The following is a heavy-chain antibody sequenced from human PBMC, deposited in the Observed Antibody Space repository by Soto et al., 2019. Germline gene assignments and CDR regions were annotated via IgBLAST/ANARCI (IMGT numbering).Heavy chain of an antibody. J-gene: IGHJ4*02. D-gene: IGHD3-22*01. CDR3: ASSYYYDSSLIDY. CDR1: VYTFTTTY. Sequence: ASVKVSCTASVYTFTTTYITWVRQAPGQRLEWMGWINAGNGNTKYSQKFQGRVTITRDTSASTAYMELSSLRSEDTAVYYCASSYYYDSSLIDYWGQGTLVTVS. CDR2: INAGNGNT. V-gene: IGHV1-3*01.